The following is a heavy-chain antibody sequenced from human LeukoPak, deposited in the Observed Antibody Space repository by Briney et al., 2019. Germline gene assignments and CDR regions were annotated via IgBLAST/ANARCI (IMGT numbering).Heavy chain of an antibody. V-gene: IGHV3-7*01. D-gene: IGHD6-19*01. J-gene: IGHJ4*02. Sequence: GGSLRLSCAASGFTFSSYGMHWVRQAPGKGLEWVANIKQDGSEKNYVDSVKGRFTISRDNAKNSMYLQMNSLRAEDTAVYYCARGGQWLVRDSYFDYWGQGTLVTVSS. CDR1: GFTFSSYG. CDR2: IKQDGSEK. CDR3: ARGGQWLVRDSYFDY.